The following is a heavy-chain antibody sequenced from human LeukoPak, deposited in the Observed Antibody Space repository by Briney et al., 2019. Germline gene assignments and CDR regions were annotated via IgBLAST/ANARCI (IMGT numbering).Heavy chain of an antibody. CDR3: ARQVVGATFQFYFDY. D-gene: IGHD1-26*01. V-gene: IGHV3-30*02. CDR2: IRYDGSNK. J-gene: IGHJ4*02. Sequence: GGSLRLSCAASGFTFSSYGMHWVRQAPGKGLEWVAFIRYDGSNKYYADSVKGRFTISRDNSKNTLYLQMNSLRAGDTAVYYCARQVVGATFQFYFDYWGQGTLVTVSS. CDR1: GFTFSSYG.